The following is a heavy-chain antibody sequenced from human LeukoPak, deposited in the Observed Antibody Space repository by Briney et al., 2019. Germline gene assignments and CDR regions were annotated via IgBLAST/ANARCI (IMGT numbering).Heavy chain of an antibody. V-gene: IGHV4-31*03. CDR1: GGSISSGVYY. CDR3: ARGVRWLQLSYFDY. CDR2: IYYSGST. Sequence: PSETLSLTCPVSGGSISSGVYYWSWIRQHPGKGLDWIGYIYYSGSTYYNPSLKSRVTISVDTSKNQFSLKLSSVTAADTAVYYCARGVRWLQLSYFDYWGQGTLVTVSS. D-gene: IGHD5-24*01. J-gene: IGHJ4*02.